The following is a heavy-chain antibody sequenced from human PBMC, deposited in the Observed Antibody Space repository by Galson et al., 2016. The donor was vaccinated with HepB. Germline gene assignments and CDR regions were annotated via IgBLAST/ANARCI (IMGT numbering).Heavy chain of an antibody. J-gene: IGHJ1*01. CDR1: GGSIISNGYY. Sequence: ETLSLTCTVSGGSIISNGYYWGWVRQPPGKGLEWIGSIYYSGTTYYNPSLKSRVTMSVDTSTTQFSLKLASVTSADTAVYYCARRNVAPVDVWGQGTLVTVSS. CDR3: ARRNVAPVDV. D-gene: IGHD2-8*01. V-gene: IGHV4-39*01. CDR2: IYYSGTT.